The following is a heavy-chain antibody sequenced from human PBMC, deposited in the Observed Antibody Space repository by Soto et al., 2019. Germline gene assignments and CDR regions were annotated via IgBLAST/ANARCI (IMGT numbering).Heavy chain of an antibody. CDR3: SSGLVTTLHY. V-gene: IGHV4-30-2*01. CDR1: GGSISSGCYS. D-gene: IGHD4-17*01. CDR2: IYHSGST. Sequence: QLQLQESGSGLVKPSQTLSLTCAVSGGSISSGCYSWIWIRQPPGKGRDWIVDIYHSGSTYYNPALKRRVTISVDRSKNQFSLKLSSVTAADTAVYYCSSGLVTTLHYWGQGTLVTVSS. J-gene: IGHJ4*02.